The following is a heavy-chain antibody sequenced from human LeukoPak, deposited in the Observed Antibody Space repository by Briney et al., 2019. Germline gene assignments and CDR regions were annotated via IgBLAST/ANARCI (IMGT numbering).Heavy chain of an antibody. V-gene: IGHV3-33*01. Sequence: GGSLRLSCAASGFTFSSYGMHWVRQAPGKGLEWVAVIWYDGSNKYYADSVKGRFTISRDNSKNTLYLQMNSLRAEDTAVYYCAGLSIAARAVGYWGQGTLVTVSS. CDR1: GFTFSSYG. CDR3: AGLSIAARAVGY. D-gene: IGHD6-6*01. J-gene: IGHJ4*02. CDR2: IWYDGSNK.